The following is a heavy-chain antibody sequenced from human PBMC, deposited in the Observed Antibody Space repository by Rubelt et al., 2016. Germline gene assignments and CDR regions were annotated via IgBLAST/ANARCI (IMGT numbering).Heavy chain of an antibody. CDR3: ARTSLHDYGDYNPMIFDY. CDR1: GGSFSGDY. V-gene: IGHV4-34*01. CDR2: IYHSGST. D-gene: IGHD4-17*01. Sequence: QVQLQQWGAGLLKPSETLSLICDVYGGSFSGDYWSWIRQPPGKGLEWIGSIYHSGSTYYNPSPKRGGTVSVDTSQTQFSLKLSSVTAADTAVDYCARTSLHDYGDYNPMIFDYWGQGTLVTVSS. J-gene: IGHJ4*02.